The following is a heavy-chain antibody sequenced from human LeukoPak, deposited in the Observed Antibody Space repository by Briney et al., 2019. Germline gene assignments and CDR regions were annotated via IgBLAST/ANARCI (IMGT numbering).Heavy chain of an antibody. V-gene: IGHV1-69*13. CDR3: TTPPAYYFFFEFFHH. J-gene: IGHJ1*01. CDR1: GGTFSSYA. D-gene: IGHD3-3*01. Sequence: SVKVSCKASGGTFSSYAISWVRQAPGQGLEWMGGIIPIFGTANYAQKFQGRVTITADESTSTAYMELSSLRSEDTAVYFCTTPPAYYFFFEFFHHWGQGTLVTVSS. CDR2: IIPIFGTA.